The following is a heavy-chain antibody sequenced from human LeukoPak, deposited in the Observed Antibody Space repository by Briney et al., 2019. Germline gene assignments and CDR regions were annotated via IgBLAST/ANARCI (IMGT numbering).Heavy chain of an antibody. J-gene: IGHJ4*02. Sequence: PGGSLRLSCAASGFTFSSYSMNWVRQAPGKGLEWVSSISSSSSYIYYADSVKGRFTISRDNAKNSPYLQMNSLRAEDTAVYYCARTGLGSSSWFDYWGQGTLVTVSS. CDR2: ISSSSSYI. CDR3: ARTGLGSSSWFDY. CDR1: GFTFSSYS. D-gene: IGHD6-13*01. V-gene: IGHV3-21*01.